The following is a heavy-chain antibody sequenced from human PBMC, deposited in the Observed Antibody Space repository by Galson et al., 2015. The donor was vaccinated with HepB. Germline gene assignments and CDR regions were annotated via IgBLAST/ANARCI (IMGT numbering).Heavy chain of an antibody. CDR1: GGSFSGYY. Sequence: SETLSLTCAVYGGSFSGYYWSWIRQPPGKGLEWIGEINHSGSTNYNPSLKSRVTISVDTSKNQFSLKLSSVTAADTAVYYCARESSGWYRRVLDYWGQGTLVTVSS. V-gene: IGHV4-34*01. J-gene: IGHJ4*02. D-gene: IGHD6-19*01. CDR3: ARESSGWYRRVLDY. CDR2: INHSGST.